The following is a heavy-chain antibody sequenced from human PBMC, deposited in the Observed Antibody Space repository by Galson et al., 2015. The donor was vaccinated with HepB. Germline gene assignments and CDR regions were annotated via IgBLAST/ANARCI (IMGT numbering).Heavy chain of an antibody. CDR3: ARDLTTVTTGALYFDY. CDR1: GFTFSTYS. D-gene: IGHD4-17*01. CDR2: IRSYTI. Sequence: SLRLSCAASGFTFSTYSINWVRQAPGKGLEWVAHIRSYTIYYADSVKDRFTISRDNAKNSVYLQMNSLRDDDTAVYYCARDLTTVTTGALYFDYWGQGTLVTVSS. V-gene: IGHV3-48*02. J-gene: IGHJ4*02.